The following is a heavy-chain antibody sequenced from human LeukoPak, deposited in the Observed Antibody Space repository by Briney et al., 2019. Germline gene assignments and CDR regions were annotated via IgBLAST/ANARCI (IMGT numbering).Heavy chain of an antibody. CDR1: EFTFRSYG. Sequence: GGSLRLSCEASEFTFRSYGMHWVRQAPGKGLEWVAFIQHDGSNKYYGDSVKGRFTISRDNSKNTLYLQMNSLRSEDTAVYYCARDKIVGATQFDYWGQGTLVTVSS. CDR3: ARDKIVGATQFDY. CDR2: IQHDGSNK. J-gene: IGHJ4*02. D-gene: IGHD1-26*01. V-gene: IGHV3-30*02.